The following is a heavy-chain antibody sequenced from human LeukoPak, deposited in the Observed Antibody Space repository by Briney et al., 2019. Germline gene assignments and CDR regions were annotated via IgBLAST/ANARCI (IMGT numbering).Heavy chain of an antibody. V-gene: IGHV3-9*01. CDR3: AKAFTSGGVIAPFDY. CDR2: ISWNSGSI. D-gene: IGHD3-16*02. J-gene: IGHJ4*02. Sequence: GGSLRLSCAASGFTLDDYAMHWVRQAPGKGLEWVSGISWNSGSIGYADSVKGRFTISRDNAKNSLYLQMYSLRAEDTALYYCAKAFTSGGVIAPFDYWGQGTLVTVSS. CDR1: GFTLDDYA.